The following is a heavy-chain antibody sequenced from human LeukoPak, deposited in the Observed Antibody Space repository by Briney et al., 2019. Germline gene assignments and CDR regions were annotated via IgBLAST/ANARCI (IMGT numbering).Heavy chain of an antibody. Sequence: PGGSLRLSCAASGFTFSSYSMNWVRQAPGKGLEWVSSISSSSSSYIYYADSVKGRFTISRDNAKNSLYLQMNSLRAEDTAVYYCASSILVAGTNLFDYWGQGTLVTVSS. CDR1: GFTFSSYS. CDR2: ISSSSSSYI. D-gene: IGHD6-19*01. V-gene: IGHV3-21*04. J-gene: IGHJ4*02. CDR3: ASSILVAGTNLFDY.